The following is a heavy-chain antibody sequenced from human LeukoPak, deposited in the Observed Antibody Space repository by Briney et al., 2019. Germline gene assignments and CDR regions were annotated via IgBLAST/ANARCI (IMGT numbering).Heavy chain of an antibody. Sequence: ASVKVSCKASGYTFTGYYMHWVRQAPGQGLEWMGWINPNSGGTNYAQKFQGRVAMTRDTSISTAYMELSRLRSDDTAEYYCARDCSSTSFYGGFDYWGQGTLVTVSS. V-gene: IGHV1-2*02. CDR3: ARDCSSTSFYGGFDY. J-gene: IGHJ4*02. D-gene: IGHD2-2*01. CDR2: INPNSGGT. CDR1: GYTFTGYY.